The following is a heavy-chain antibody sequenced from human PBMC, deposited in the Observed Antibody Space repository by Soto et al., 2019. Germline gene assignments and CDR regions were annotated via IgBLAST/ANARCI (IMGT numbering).Heavy chain of an antibody. J-gene: IGHJ5*02. CDR2: INHSGST. V-gene: IGHV4-34*01. D-gene: IGHD3-16*02. CDR1: GGSFSGYY. CDR3: ARAQRDYDYTWGSYRPNWFDP. Sequence: SETLSLTCAVYGGSFSGYYWSWIRQPPGKGLEWIGEINHSGSTNYNPSLKSRVTISVDTSTNQLSLSLTSVTAADTAVYYCARAQRDYDYTWGSYRPNWFDPWGQGSLVTVSS.